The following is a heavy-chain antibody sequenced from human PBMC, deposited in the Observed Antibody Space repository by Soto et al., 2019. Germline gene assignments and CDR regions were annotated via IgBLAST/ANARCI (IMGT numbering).Heavy chain of an antibody. J-gene: IGHJ4*02. CDR3: ARALSGGYNLITVD. V-gene: IGHV1-69*01. CDR1: GGTFSSYA. CDR2: IIPIFGTA. D-gene: IGHD5-12*01. Sequence: QVQLVQSGAEVKKPGSSVKVSCKASGGTFSSYAISWVRQAPGQGLEWMGGIIPIFGTANYAQKFQGRVTITADESTSTDYMELSSLRSEDTAVYYCARALSGGYNLITVDWGQGTLVTVSS.